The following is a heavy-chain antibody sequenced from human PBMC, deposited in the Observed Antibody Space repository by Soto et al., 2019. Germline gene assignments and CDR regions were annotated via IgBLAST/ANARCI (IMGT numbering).Heavy chain of an antibody. CDR2: IGTQHDT. J-gene: IGHJ5*02. CDR3: ARQASYWHGGGGWFDP. CDR1: GLTFSAYD. Sequence: EVQLVESGGGLVQPGGSLRLSCAASGLTFSAYDMHWVRQATGKGLEWVAAIGTQHDTYYPDSVKGRFTISRENAKNSLYLQMSSLPAGDTAVYYCARQASYWHGGGGWFDPWGQGTLVTVSS. V-gene: IGHV3-13*01. D-gene: IGHD2-8*02.